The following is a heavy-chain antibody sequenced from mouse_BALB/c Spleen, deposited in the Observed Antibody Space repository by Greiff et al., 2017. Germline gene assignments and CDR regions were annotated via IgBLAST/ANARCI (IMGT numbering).Heavy chain of an antibody. CDR2: IWGDGST. Sequence: QVQLKESGPGLVAPSQSLSITCTVSGFSLTGYGVNWVRQPPGKGLEWLGMIWGDGSTDYNSALKSRLSISKDNSKSQVFLKMNSLQTDDTARYYCAREYYPPLYAMDYWGQGTSVTVSS. J-gene: IGHJ4*01. V-gene: IGHV2-6-7*01. D-gene: IGHD1-1*01. CDR1: GFSLTGYG. CDR3: AREYYPPLYAMDY.